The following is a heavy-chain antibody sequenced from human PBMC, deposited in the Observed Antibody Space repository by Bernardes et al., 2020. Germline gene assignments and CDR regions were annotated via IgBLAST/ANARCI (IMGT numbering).Heavy chain of an antibody. CDR1: GGSFSGYY. D-gene: IGHD3-9*01. Sequence: SQSLSLTCAVYGGSFSGYYWSWIRQPPGKGLEWIGEINHSVSTNYNPSLKSRVTISVDTSKNQFTLKLSSVTAADTAVYYCARAELRYFDWLLKAGWFDPWGKGTLVTVSS. J-gene: IGHJ5*02. CDR2: INHSVST. V-gene: IGHV4-34*01. CDR3: ARAELRYFDWLLKAGWFDP.